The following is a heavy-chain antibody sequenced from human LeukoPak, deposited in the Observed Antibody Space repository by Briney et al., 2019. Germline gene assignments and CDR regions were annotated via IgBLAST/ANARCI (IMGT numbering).Heavy chain of an antibody. CDR2: IYYSGST. Sequence: SETLSLTCIISGGSISSYYWSWIRQSPGKGLEWIGYIYYSGSTNYNPSLKSRVTISVDTSKNQFSLNLSSVTAADTAVYYCARLRFLEWFIDYWGQGTLVTVSS. CDR1: GGSISSYY. D-gene: IGHD3-3*01. CDR3: ARLRFLEWFIDY. V-gene: IGHV4-59*01. J-gene: IGHJ4*02.